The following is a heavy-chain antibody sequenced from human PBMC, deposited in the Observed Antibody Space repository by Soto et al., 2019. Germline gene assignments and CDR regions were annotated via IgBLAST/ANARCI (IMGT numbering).Heavy chain of an antibody. Sequence: GGSLRLSGAACGFTFSDYYMSWIRQAPWKGLEWVSYISSSDSIIYYADSVKGRFTISRDNAKNSLYLQMNSLRAEDTAVYYCARDLGYYDSSGYFDYLGQGTLLAVSS. CDR1: GFTFSDYY. J-gene: IGHJ4*02. CDR2: ISSSDSII. V-gene: IGHV3-11*01. CDR3: ARDLGYYDSSGYFDY. D-gene: IGHD3-22*01.